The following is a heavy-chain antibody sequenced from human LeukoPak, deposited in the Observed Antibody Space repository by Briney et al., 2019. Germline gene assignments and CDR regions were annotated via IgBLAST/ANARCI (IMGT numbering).Heavy chain of an antibody. CDR2: IYPGDSDT. CDR3: ARQQGYDFWSGPNYYYYYMDV. CDR1: GYSFTSYW. Sequence: GESLKISCKGSGYSFTSYWIGWVRQVPGKGLEWMGIIYPGDSDTRYSPSFQGQVTISADKSISTAYLQWSSLKASDTAMYYCARQQGYDFWSGPNYYYYYMDVWGKGTTVTVPS. V-gene: IGHV5-51*01. J-gene: IGHJ6*03. D-gene: IGHD3-3*01.